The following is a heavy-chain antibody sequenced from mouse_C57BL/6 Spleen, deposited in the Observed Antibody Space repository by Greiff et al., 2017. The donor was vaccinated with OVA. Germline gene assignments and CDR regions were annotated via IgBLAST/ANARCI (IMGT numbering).Heavy chain of an antibody. CDR1: GYSFTDYN. CDR3: ARQFITTVVATGGFDY. V-gene: IGHV1-39*01. D-gene: IGHD1-1*01. J-gene: IGHJ2*01. Sequence: EVQLQQSGPELVKPGASVKISCKASGYSFTDYNMNWVKQSNGKSLEWIGVINPNYGTTSYNQKFKGKATLTVDQSSSTAYMQLNSLTSEDSADYYGARQFITTVVATGGFDYWGQGTTLTVSS. CDR2: INPNYGTT.